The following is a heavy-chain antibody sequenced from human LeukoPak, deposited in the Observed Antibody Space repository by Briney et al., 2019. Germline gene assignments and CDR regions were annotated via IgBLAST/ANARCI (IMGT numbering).Heavy chain of an antibody. J-gene: IGHJ4*02. Sequence: SETLSLTCTVSGGSISSYYWSWIRQPPGKGLEWIGYIYYSGSTNYNPSLKSRLTISVDTSKNQFSLKLSSVTAADTAVYYCARTGSSGYFRFDYWGQGTLVTVSS. V-gene: IGHV4-59*08. D-gene: IGHD3-22*01. CDR3: ARTGSSGYFRFDY. CDR2: IYYSGST. CDR1: GGSISSYY.